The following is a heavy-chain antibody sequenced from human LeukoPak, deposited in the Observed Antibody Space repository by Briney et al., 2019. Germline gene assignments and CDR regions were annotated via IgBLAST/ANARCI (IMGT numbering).Heavy chain of an antibody. D-gene: IGHD6-13*01. J-gene: IGHJ4*02. CDR3: AKQSAGSAAWYSLHYDF. V-gene: IGHV3-23*01. CDR1: GFTFSSSA. Sequence: GGSLRLSCAASGFTFSSSATSWVRQAPGRGLEWVSSVDGGGGGTYYADSVKGRFTISRDNSKDTLYLQMNGLRAEDTAVYFCAKQSAGSAAWYSLHYDFWGQGTLVTVSS. CDR2: VDGGGGGT.